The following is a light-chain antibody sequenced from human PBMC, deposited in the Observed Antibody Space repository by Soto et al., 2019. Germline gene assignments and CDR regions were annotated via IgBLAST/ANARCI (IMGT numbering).Light chain of an antibody. CDR1: SGHSSYP. CDR2: VNSDGSH. J-gene: IGLJ2*01. V-gene: IGLV4-69*01. CDR3: QTWATGIRT. Sequence: QPELTQSPSASASLGASVKLTCTLSSGHSSYPIAWHQQQPEKGPRYLMKVNSDGSHNKGDGIPDRFSGSSSGAERYLTISSLQSEDEADYYCQTWATGIRTFGGGTKLTVL.